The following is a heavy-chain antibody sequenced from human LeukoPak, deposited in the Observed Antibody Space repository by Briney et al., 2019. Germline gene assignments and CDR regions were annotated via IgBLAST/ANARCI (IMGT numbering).Heavy chain of an antibody. CDR3: AKGGSSSRPYYFDY. Sequence: GGSLRLSCAASGFTFSSYGMHWVRQVPGKGLEWVAFTQYDGSYKHYADSVKGRFTVSRDNSKNTLYLQMNSLRVEDTAVYYCAKGGSSSRPYYFDYWGQGTLVTVSS. D-gene: IGHD6-6*01. CDR1: GFTFSSYG. V-gene: IGHV3-30*02. J-gene: IGHJ4*02. CDR2: TQYDGSYK.